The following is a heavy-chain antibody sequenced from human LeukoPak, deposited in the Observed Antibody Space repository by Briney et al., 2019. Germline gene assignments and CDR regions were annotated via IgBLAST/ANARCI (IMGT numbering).Heavy chain of an antibody. J-gene: IGHJ4*02. Sequence: GGSLRLSCAPSGFTFSRHGMHWVRQAPGKGLEWVAIISNDGSRKYYAHSVEGRFTISRDNSKNTLYLQMDSLRAEDTAVYYCARGGWELPEGSLDYWGQGTLVTVSS. CDR3: ARGGWELPEGSLDY. D-gene: IGHD1-26*01. CDR1: GFTFSRHG. CDR2: ISNDGSRK. V-gene: IGHV3-30*03.